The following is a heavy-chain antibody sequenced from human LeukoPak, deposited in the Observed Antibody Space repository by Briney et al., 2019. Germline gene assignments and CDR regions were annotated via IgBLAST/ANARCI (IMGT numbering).Heavy chain of an antibody. J-gene: IGHJ6*02. CDR1: GGSISSYY. D-gene: IGHD7-27*01. CDR3: AKDIGTGDTYYYYGMDV. V-gene: IGHV4-59*01. CDR2: IYYSGST. Sequence: SETLSLTCTVSGGSISSYYWSWIRQPPGKGLEWIGYIYYSGSTNYNPSLKSRVTISVDTSKNQFSLKLSSVTAADTAVYYCAKDIGTGDTYYYYGMDVWGQGTTVTVSS.